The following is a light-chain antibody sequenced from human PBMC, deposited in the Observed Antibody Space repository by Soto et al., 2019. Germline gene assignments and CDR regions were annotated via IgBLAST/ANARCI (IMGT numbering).Light chain of an antibody. J-gene: IGKJ5*01. CDR2: AAS. Sequence: DIQMTQSPSSLSASVGDRVTITCRASHDISRYLNWYQQKPGKAPKLLIYAASSLQSVVPSRFSGSGSRTDFTLTISSLQTEDFATYYFQQTFSIPPLTFGQGTRLEIK. V-gene: IGKV1-39*01. CDR1: HDISRY. CDR3: QQTFSIPPLT.